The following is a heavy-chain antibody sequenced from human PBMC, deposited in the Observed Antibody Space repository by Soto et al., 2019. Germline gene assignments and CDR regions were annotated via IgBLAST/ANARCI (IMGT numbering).Heavy chain of an antibody. CDR2: ISPDGGRT. V-gene: IGHV1-46*01. J-gene: IGHJ5*02. CDR1: GYTFTTYY. Sequence: QVQLVQAGAEVKKPGASVKVSCKASGYTFTTYYMNGMRQAHGQGLEWMGIISPDGGRTSYAQKFPGRVTMTTETSTTTAYMELRSLRSDDTAVDYCSRVVPGAEAVFGPWGQGTLVTFSS. CDR3: SRVVPGAEAVFGP. D-gene: IGHD2-2*01.